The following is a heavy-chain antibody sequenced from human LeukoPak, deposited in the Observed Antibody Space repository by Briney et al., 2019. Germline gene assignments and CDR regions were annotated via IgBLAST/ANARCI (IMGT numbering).Heavy chain of an antibody. J-gene: IGHJ4*02. CDR3: TRDTDYGSATNYFDS. V-gene: IGHV3-43*01. Sequence: PGGSLRLSCAASGFTFDDYAMHWVRQAPGKGLEWVALISWEGQTTYYADSVRGRFTISRDNSKNSLYLQMNSLSTEDTAFYYCTRDTDYGSATNYFDSWGQGTLVSVSS. CDR2: ISWEGQTT. CDR1: GFTFDDYA. D-gene: IGHD3-10*01.